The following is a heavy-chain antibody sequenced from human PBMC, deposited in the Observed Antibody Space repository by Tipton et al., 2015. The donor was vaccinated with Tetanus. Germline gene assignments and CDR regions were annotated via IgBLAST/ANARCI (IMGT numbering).Heavy chain of an antibody. CDR3: ARDRGDYIYYGMDV. CDR2: IDPNSGDT. Sequence: QPVQSGAELKKPGASVKVSCTASGYTFTGYYMYWVRQAPGQGLEWVGWIDPNSGDTIYAQNFQGRVPMTRDTSISTVYMELSRLRSDDTAVYYCARDRGDYIYYGMDVWGPGTTVTVSS. CDR1: GYTFTGYY. D-gene: IGHD3-22*01. J-gene: IGHJ6*02. V-gene: IGHV1-2*02.